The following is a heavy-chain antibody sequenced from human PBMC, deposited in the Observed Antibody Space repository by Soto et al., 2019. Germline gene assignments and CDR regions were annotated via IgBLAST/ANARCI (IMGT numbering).Heavy chain of an antibody. D-gene: IGHD3-9*01. Sequence: GGSLRLSCAASGFTVISNYMSWVRQAPWKGLEWVSVIYSGGSTYYADSVKGRFTISRDNSKNTLYLQMNSLRAEDTAVYYCARAPPYTGSYDYWGQGTLVTVSS. V-gene: IGHV3-53*01. CDR2: IYSGGST. J-gene: IGHJ4*02. CDR1: GFTVISNY. CDR3: ARAPPYTGSYDY.